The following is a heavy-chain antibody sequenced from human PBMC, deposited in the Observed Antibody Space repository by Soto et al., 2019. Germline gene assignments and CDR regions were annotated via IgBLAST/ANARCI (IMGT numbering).Heavy chain of an antibody. V-gene: IGHV1-8*01. CDR1: GYTFTSYD. CDR2: MNPNSGNT. Sequence: ASVKVSCKASGYTFTSYDINWVRQATGQGLEWMGWMNPNSGNTGYAQKFQGRVTMTRNTSISTAYMELRSLRSEDTAVYYCASLCSGSFSYYYYYYMDVWGKGTTVTVSS. J-gene: IGHJ6*03. CDR3: ASLCSGSFSYYYYYYMDV. D-gene: IGHD3-10*02.